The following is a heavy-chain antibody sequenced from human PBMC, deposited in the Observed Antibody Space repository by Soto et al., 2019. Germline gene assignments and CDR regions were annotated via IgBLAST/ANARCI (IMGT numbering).Heavy chain of an antibody. CDR3: ARIDSSGGLDS. CDR2: VSYRGKT. J-gene: IGHJ4*02. V-gene: IGHV4-39*02. Sequence: SETLSLTCTVSGGSVSTTSYYWGWIRQPPGKRQEWIGRVSYRGKTYYRTSLKSRVTMSVDVSKNHFSLNLSSVTAADTAVYYCARIDSSGGLDSWGQG. CDR1: GGSVSTTSYY. D-gene: IGHD3-22*01.